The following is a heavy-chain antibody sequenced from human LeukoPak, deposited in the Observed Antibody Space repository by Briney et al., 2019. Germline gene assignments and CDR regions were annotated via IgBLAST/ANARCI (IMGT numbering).Heavy chain of an antibody. J-gene: IGHJ4*02. CDR1: GGSISSSNW. CDR3: ARDLGDY. CDR2: IYYSGST. Sequence: SETLSLTCAVSGGSISSSNWWSWVRQPPGKGLEWIGYIYYSGSTNYNPSLKSRVTMSVDTSKNQFSLKLSSVTAADTAVYYCARDLGDYWGQGTLVTVSS. V-gene: IGHV4-4*02. D-gene: IGHD7-27*01.